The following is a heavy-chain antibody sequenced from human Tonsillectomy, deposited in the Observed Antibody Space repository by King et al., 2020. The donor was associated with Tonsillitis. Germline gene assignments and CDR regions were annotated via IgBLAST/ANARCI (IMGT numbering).Heavy chain of an antibody. Sequence: QLVQSGAEVKKPGSSVKVSCKASGGTFSSYAISWVRQAPGQGLEWMGGIIPIFGTANYAQKFQGRVTITEEESTSTDYMERSSLRSEDTAGYYCASYSSSWYVNDWGQGTLVSVSS. V-gene: IGHV1-69*01. D-gene: IGHD6-13*01. CDR3: ASYSSSWYVND. J-gene: IGHJ4*02. CDR1: GGTFSSYA. CDR2: IIPIFGTA.